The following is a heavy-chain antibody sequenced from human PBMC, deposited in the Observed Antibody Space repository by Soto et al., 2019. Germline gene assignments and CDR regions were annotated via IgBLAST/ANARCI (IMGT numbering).Heavy chain of an antibody. Sequence: QMQLQESGPGLVKPSETLSLTCTVSNGSISTTSYNWGWIRQSPGKGLEWIGTIFYTGTTSYNPSLKESVNKTVDTSNNQFSLKLASVTAADTAVYYCARHGSFWGQGILVVVSS. CDR2: IFYTGTT. D-gene: IGHD3-16*02. CDR1: NGSISTTSYN. CDR3: ARHGSF. J-gene: IGHJ4*02. V-gene: IGHV4-39*01.